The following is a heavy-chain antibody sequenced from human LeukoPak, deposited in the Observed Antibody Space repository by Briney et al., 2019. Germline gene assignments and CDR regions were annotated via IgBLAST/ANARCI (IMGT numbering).Heavy chain of an antibody. J-gene: IGHJ4*02. CDR2: IYPNSGGT. CDR1: GYTFTGYY. CDR3: ARALVLRFLEWLPSGDFDY. Sequence: ASVKVSCKASGYTFTGYYMHWVRQPPGQGLEWMGWIYPNSGGTNYAQKFQGRVTMTRDTSISTAYMELSRLRSDDTAVYYCARALVLRFLEWLPSGDFDYWGQRTLVTVSS. D-gene: IGHD3-3*01. V-gene: IGHV1-2*02.